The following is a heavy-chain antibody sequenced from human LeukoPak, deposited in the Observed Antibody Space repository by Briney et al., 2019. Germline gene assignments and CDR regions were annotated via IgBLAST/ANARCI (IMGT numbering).Heavy chain of an antibody. Sequence: PSETLPITCAVYGGSFSGYYWSWIRQPPGKGLEWIGEINHSGSTNYNPSLKSRVTISVDTSKNQFSLKLSSVTAADTAVYYCARGPGITIFGVVISPFDYWGQGTLVTVSS. CDR1: GGSFSGYY. J-gene: IGHJ4*02. D-gene: IGHD3-3*01. CDR3: ARGPGITIFGVVISPFDY. V-gene: IGHV4-34*01. CDR2: INHSGST.